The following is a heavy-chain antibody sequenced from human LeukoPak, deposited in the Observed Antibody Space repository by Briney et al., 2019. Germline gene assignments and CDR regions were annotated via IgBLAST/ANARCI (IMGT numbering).Heavy chain of an antibody. V-gene: IGHV3-23*01. D-gene: IGHD6-13*01. CDR3: VRLTAAGRRTDFDY. CDR2: ISGSDSST. CDR1: GFTFSSSA. J-gene: IGHJ4*02. Sequence: GGSLRLSCAASGFTFSSSAMSWVRQAPGKGLEWVSTISGSDSSTYYADSVKGRFTISRDNSKNTLYLQMNSLRTEDTAVYYCVRLTAAGRRTDFDYWGQGTLVTVSS.